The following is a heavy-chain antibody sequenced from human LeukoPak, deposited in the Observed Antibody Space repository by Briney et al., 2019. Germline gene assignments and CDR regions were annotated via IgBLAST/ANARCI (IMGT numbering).Heavy chain of an antibody. CDR1: GFTFSSYW. D-gene: IGHD6-6*01. CDR3: ARGGYSSSPQQGPDV. CDR2: IKQDGSEK. Sequence: GGSLRLSCAASGFTFSSYWMSWVRQAPGKGLEWVANIKQDGSEKYYVDSVKGRFTISRDNAKNSLYLQMNSLRAEDTAVYYCARGGYSSSPQQGPDVWGKGTTVTVSS. J-gene: IGHJ6*04. V-gene: IGHV3-7*01.